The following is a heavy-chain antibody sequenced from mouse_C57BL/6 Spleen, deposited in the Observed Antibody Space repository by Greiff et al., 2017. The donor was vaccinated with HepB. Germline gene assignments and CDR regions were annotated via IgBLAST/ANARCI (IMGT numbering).Heavy chain of an antibody. J-gene: IGHJ2*01. CDR1: GYTFTSYW. D-gene: IGHD2-10*02. V-gene: IGHV1-52*01. Sequence: QVQLQQPGAELVRPGSSVKLSCKASGYTFTSYWMHWVKQRPIQGLEWIGNIDPSDSETHYNQKFKDKATLTVDKSSSTAYMQLSSLTSEDSAVYYCARWGYGNYGEYFDYWGQGTTLTVSS. CDR3: ARWGYGNYGEYFDY. CDR2: IDPSDSET.